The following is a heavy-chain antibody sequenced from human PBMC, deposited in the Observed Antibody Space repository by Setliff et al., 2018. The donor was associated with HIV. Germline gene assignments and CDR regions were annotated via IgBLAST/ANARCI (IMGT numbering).Heavy chain of an antibody. J-gene: IGHJ4*02. CDR2: IYHSGNT. CDR1: GGFISTVGYS. D-gene: IGHD6-13*01. V-gene: IGHV4-30-2*01. Sequence: PSETLSLTCTVSGGFISTVGYSWSWIRQPPGKGLEWIGYIYHSGNTYYNPSLKSRVSISVDRSKNHFSLRLSSVTAADTAVYYCARGGSRGSWYWDYWGQGTLVTVSS. CDR3: ARGGSRGSWYWDY.